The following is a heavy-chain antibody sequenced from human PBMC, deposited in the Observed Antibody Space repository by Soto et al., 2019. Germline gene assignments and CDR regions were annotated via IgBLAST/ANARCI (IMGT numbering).Heavy chain of an antibody. CDR3: ARTEDEIWQLPDY. Sequence: SVKVSCKASGGTFRSYAISWVRQAPGQGLEWMGGIIPIFGTANYAQKFQGRVTITADESTSTAYMELSSLRSEDTAVYYCARTEDEIWQLPDYWGQGTLVTVSS. V-gene: IGHV1-69*13. J-gene: IGHJ4*02. CDR2: IIPIFGTA. CDR1: GGTFRSYA. D-gene: IGHD6-6*01.